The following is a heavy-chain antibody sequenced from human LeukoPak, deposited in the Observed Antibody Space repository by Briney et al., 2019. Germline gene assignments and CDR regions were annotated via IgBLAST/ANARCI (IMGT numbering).Heavy chain of an antibody. CDR3: ARGPYSGSPNWFDP. D-gene: IGHD1-26*01. Sequence: SETLSLTCTVSGGSISSYYWSWIRQPPGKGLEWIGYIYYSGSTNYNPSLKSRVTISVDTSKNQFSLKLSSVTAADTAVYYCARGPYSGSPNWFDPWGQGTLVTVSS. V-gene: IGHV4-59*08. CDR1: GGSISSYY. CDR2: IYYSGST. J-gene: IGHJ5*02.